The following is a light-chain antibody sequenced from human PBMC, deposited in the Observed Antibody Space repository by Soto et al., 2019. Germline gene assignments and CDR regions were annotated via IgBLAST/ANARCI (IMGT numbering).Light chain of an antibody. CDR3: QSYDNNSDYV. CDR2: SDN. V-gene: IGLV1-40*01. CDR1: SSNIGAGYV. J-gene: IGLJ1*01. Sequence: HSVLTQPPSVSGAPGQRVTISCTGSSSNIGAGYVVHWYQQLPGAAPKLLIFSDNNRPSGVPDRFSGSKSGTSASLAITGLQTEDEADYYCQSYDNNSDYVFGSGTKVTVL.